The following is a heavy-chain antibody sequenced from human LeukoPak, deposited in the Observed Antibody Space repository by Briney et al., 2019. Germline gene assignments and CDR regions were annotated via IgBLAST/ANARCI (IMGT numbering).Heavy chain of an antibody. CDR3: AGSLDYGGNPALDY. Sequence: SQTLSLTCTVSGGSISSSDYYWSWIRQPPGKGLEWIGYIYYSGSTYYNPSLKSRVTISVDTSKNQFSLKLSSVTAADTAVYYCAGSLDYGGNPALDYWGQGTLVTVSS. CDR2: IYYSGST. D-gene: IGHD4-23*01. J-gene: IGHJ4*02. CDR1: GGSISSSDYY. V-gene: IGHV4-30-4*08.